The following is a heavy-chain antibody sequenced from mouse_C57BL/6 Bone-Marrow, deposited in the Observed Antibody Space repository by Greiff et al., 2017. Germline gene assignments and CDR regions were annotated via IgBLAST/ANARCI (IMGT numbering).Heavy chain of an antibody. CDR3: TRRNYYGDY. Sequence: QVQLQQSGAELVRPGASVTLSCKASGYTFTDYEMHWVKQTPVHGLEWIGAIDPETGGTAYNQKFKGKAILTADKSSSTAYMELRSLTSEDSAVYYCTRRNYYGDYGGQGTTLTVSS. V-gene: IGHV1-15*01. D-gene: IGHD1-1*01. CDR1: GYTFTDYE. J-gene: IGHJ2*01. CDR2: IDPETGGT.